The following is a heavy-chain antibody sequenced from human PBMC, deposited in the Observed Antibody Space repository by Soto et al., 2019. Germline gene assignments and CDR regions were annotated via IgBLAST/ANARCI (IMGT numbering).Heavy chain of an antibody. CDR1: GFTFSSYG. J-gene: IGHJ6*02. V-gene: IGHV3-30*18. Sequence: QVQLVESGGGVVQPGRSLRLSCAASGFTFSSYGMHWVRQAPGKGLEWVAVISYDGSNKYYADSVKGRFTISRDNSKNTLYLQMNSLRAEDTAVYYCANGAAGYYYCGMDVWGQGTTVTVSS. CDR2: ISYDGSNK. D-gene: IGHD6-13*01. CDR3: ANGAAGYYYCGMDV.